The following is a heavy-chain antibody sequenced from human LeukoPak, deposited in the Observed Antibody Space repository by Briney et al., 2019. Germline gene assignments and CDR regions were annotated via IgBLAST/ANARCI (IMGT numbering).Heavy chain of an antibody. J-gene: IGHJ6*02. Sequence: QTGGSLRLSCAASGFTFSRYEMTWVRQAPGKGLEWVSNISSSDTTIHYADSVKGRFTISRDNARNSLYLQMNSLRDEDTAVYYCARSRRDNYYYYYGMDVWGQGTTVTVSS. CDR2: ISSSDTTI. CDR1: GFTFSRYE. CDR3: ARSRRDNYYYYYGMDV. D-gene: IGHD5-24*01. V-gene: IGHV3-48*03.